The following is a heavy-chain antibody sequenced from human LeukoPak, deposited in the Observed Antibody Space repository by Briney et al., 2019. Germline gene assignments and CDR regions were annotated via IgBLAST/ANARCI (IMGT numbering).Heavy chain of an antibody. CDR2: IYYRGSA. Sequence: SETLSLTCTVSGGSISSSTYYWGWIRQPPGKGLEWIGTIYYRGSAYYNPSLKSRVTISVDTSKNQFSLKLTSVTAADTAVYYCARLGRTYYDFWSGPWGQGTLVTVSS. J-gene: IGHJ5*02. D-gene: IGHD3-3*01. V-gene: IGHV4-39*01. CDR1: GGSISSSTYY. CDR3: ARLGRTYYDFWSGP.